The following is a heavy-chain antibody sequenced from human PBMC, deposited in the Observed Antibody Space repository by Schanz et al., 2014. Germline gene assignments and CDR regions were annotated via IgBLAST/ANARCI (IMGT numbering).Heavy chain of an antibody. V-gene: IGHV1-18*01. Sequence: QVQLVQSGSDLKKPGASVTVSCKASGYTFRSYSINWVRQVPGQGREWMGWISAYSGNSKYAQKLQGRVTMTTDTSTNTAYMELRSLTSDDTAVYYCARGGDYIVVLVAVTREYYYHAMDVWGQGTTVTVSS. CDR1: GYTFRSYS. CDR3: ARGGDYIVVLVAVTREYYYHAMDV. CDR2: ISAYSGNS. D-gene: IGHD2-15*01. J-gene: IGHJ6*02.